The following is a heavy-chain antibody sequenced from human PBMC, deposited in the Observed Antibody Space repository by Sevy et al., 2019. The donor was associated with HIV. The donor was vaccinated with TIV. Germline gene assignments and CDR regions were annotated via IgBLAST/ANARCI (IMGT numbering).Heavy chain of an antibody. Sequence: GGSLRLSCAASGFTFSSFWMHWVRQAPGKGLEWVANIKQDGSEKYYVHSVKGRFTISRDNAKNSLYLQMNSLRAEGTAVYYCAREIGGGNSFWGQGTLVTVSS. CDR3: AREIGGGNSF. J-gene: IGHJ4*02. V-gene: IGHV3-7*01. CDR1: GFTFSSFW. D-gene: IGHD1-1*01. CDR2: IKQDGSEK.